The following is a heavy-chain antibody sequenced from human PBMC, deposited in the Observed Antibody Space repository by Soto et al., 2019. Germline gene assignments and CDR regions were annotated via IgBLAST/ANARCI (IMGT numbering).Heavy chain of an antibody. V-gene: IGHV3-30*04. CDR3: AIIATSGGGEAIDI. J-gene: IGHJ3*02. D-gene: IGHD2-8*02. CDR1: GFTFSNYA. Sequence: QVQLVESGGGVVQPGRSLRLSCAASGFTFSNYAMHWVRQAPGKGLEWVAAILSDEKNKYSADSVKGRFTNSSDNSKHPRYLKRSRMRLEDTAVYYCAIIATSGGGEAIDIWGQGTMVTVSS. CDR2: ILSDEKNK.